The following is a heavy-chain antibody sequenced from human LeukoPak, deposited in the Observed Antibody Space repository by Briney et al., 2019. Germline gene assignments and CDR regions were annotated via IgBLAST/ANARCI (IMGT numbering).Heavy chain of an antibody. Sequence: SGTLSLTCAVSGGSISSSNWWSWVRQPPGKGLEWIGEIYHSGSTNYNPSLKSRVTISVDKSKNQFSLELSSVTAADTAVYYCARVRSIAAAGTEDYWGQGTLVTVSS. CDR3: ARVRSIAAAGTEDY. CDR1: GGSISSSNW. D-gene: IGHD6-13*01. CDR2: IYHSGST. J-gene: IGHJ4*02. V-gene: IGHV4-4*02.